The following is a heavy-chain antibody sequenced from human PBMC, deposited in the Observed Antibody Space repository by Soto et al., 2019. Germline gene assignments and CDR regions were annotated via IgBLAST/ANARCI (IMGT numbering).Heavy chain of an antibody. CDR2: ISKDGSVI. D-gene: IGHD3-10*01. Sequence: QVQLVESGGGVVPPGRSLRLSCAASGFMFSRYAMHWVRQAPGKGLEWVAVISKDGSVIHYADSVKGRFTISRDKSKNMVYLQLNSLRDEDTAVFYCVRSRSGAVPDSFAYWGQGTLVTVAS. CDR3: VRSRSGAVPDSFAY. J-gene: IGHJ4*02. CDR1: GFMFSRYA. V-gene: IGHV3-30*04.